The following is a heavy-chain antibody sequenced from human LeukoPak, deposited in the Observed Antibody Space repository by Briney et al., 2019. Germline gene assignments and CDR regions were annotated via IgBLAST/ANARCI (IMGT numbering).Heavy chain of an antibody. J-gene: IGHJ6*03. CDR3: ARAPKDNYYDSSGYYYYYYYYMDV. V-gene: IGHV4-59*01. D-gene: IGHD3-22*01. CDR2: IYYSGST. Sequence: PSETLSLACTVSGGSISSYYWSWIRQPPGKGLEWIGYIYYSGSTNYNPSLKSRVTISVDTSKNQFSLKLSSVTAADTAVYYCARAPKDNYYDSSGYYYYYYYYMDVWGKGTTVTVSS. CDR1: GGSISSYY.